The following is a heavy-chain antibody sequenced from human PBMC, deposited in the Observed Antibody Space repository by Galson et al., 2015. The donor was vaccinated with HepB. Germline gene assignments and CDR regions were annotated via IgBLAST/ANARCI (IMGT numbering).Heavy chain of an antibody. D-gene: IGHD3-10*01. V-gene: IGHV1-18*04. CDR1: GYTFDSYG. CDR2: ISTSNGNT. Sequence: SVKVSCKASGYTFDSYGFNWVRQAPGQGLEWMGWISTSNGNTKYSQKLQGRVTMTTDTSTSTAYMELRTLRSDDTAVYYCARALRSPMVRGIIPLLDYWGQGTLVTVSS. J-gene: IGHJ4*02. CDR3: ARALRSPMVRGIIPLLDY.